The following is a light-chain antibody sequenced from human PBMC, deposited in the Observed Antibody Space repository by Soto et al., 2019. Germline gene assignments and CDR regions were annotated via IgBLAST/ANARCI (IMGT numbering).Light chain of an antibody. CDR3: QQYGSSPYT. CDR1: QSVSSSY. CDR2: GAS. J-gene: IGKJ5*01. Sequence: IVWTQSPATLSLSPGERATLSCRASQSVSSSYLAWYQQKPGQAPRLLIYGASSRATGIPDRFSGSGSGADFTLTISRLEPEDFAVYYCQQYGSSPYTFGQGTRLEIK. V-gene: IGKV3-20*01.